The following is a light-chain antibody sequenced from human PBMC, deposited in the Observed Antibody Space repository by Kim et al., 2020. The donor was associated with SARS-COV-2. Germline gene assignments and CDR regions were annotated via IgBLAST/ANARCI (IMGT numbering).Light chain of an antibody. V-gene: IGKV3-15*01. CDR3: HQYNTWPRT. CDR1: QSITSN. Sequence: EIVMTQSPAILPVSPGERATLSCRASQSITSNLAWYQHKAGQAPRLLIYGASTRATDIPARFSGSGSGTEFTLTISSLQSEDFAVYLCHQYNTWPRTFGQGTKVDIK. J-gene: IGKJ1*01. CDR2: GAS.